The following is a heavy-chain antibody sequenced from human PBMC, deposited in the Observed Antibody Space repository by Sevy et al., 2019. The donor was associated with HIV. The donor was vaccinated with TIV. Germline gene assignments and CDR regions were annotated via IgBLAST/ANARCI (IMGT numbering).Heavy chain of an antibody. CDR3: ARAPGAVIAAGPYDLDY. J-gene: IGHJ4*02. D-gene: IGHD6-13*01. CDR2: ISYDGSKK. Sequence: GGSLRLSCAASGFTFSSNAMPWVRQARGKGLEWMTIISYDGSKKNHADSVKGRFTISRDNSKNTLYLQMNSLRPEDTAVYYCARAPGAVIAAGPYDLDYWGQGTLVTVSS. V-gene: IGHV3-30*04. CDR1: GFTFSSNA.